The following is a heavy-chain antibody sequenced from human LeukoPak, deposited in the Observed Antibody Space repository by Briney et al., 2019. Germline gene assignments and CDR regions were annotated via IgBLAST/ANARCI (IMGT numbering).Heavy chain of an antibody. J-gene: IGHJ4*02. D-gene: IGHD6-13*01. CDR2: ISGSGGST. CDR3: AKDRFSSSWWNY. Sequence: GGSLRLSCAASGFTFSSYAMSWVRQAPGKGLEWVSAISGSGGSTYYADSVKGRFTIYRDNSKNTLYLQMNSLRAEDTAVYYCAKDRFSSSWWNYWGQGTLVTVSS. V-gene: IGHV3-23*01. CDR1: GFTFSSYA.